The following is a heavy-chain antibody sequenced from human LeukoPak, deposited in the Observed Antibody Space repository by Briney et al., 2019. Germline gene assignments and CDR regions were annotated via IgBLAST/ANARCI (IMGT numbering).Heavy chain of an antibody. CDR3: AKDRTSWYYFDY. V-gene: IGHV3-30*02. J-gene: IGHJ4*02. CDR2: IRYDGSNK. CDR1: GFTFSSYG. Sequence: GGSLRLSCAASGFTFSSYGMHWVRQAPGKGLEWVAFIRYDGSNKYYADSVKGRFTISRDNSKNTLYLQMNSLRAEDTAVYYCAKDRTSWYYFDYWGQGTLVTVSS.